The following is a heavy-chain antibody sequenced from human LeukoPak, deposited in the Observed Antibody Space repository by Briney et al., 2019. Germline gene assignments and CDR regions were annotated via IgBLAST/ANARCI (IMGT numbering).Heavy chain of an antibody. CDR1: GGTFSSYA. J-gene: IGHJ4*02. V-gene: IGHV1-69*06. CDR2: IIPIFGTA. CDR3: ASGGVSDIVVVPAAGNYFDY. Sequence: VASAKVSCKASGGTFSSYAISWVRQAPGQGLEWMGGIIPIFGTANYAQKFQGRVTITADKSTSTAYMELSSLRSEDTAVYYCASGGVSDIVVVPAAGNYFDYWGQGTLVTVSS. D-gene: IGHD2-2*01.